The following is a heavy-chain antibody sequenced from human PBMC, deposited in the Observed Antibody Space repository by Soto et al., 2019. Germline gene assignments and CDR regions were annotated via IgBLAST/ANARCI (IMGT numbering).Heavy chain of an antibody. CDR3: ARGPWDYGMDV. CDR2: INHSGST. CDR1: GGPFSGYY. V-gene: IGHV4-34*01. J-gene: IGHJ6*02. Sequence: SETLSLTCAVYGGPFSGYYWSWIRQPPGKGLEWIGEINHSGSTNYNPSLKSRVTISVDTSKNQFSLKLSSVTAADTAVYYCARGPWDYGMDVWGQGTTVTVSS.